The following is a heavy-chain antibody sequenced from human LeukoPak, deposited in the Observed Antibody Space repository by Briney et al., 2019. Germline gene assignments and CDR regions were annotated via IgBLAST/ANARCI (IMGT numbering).Heavy chain of an antibody. V-gene: IGHV3-23*01. D-gene: IGHD2-2*01. CDR2: IRGDSSLT. Sequence: GGSLRLSCEASGFAFSSDAMSWVRQAPGKGLEWVSLIRGDSSLTEYADSVKGRFTISRDNSKNTLYLQMNSLRAEDTAVYYCAKGRLTSSTFDYWGQGTLVTVSS. CDR1: GFAFSSDA. J-gene: IGHJ4*02. CDR3: AKGRLTSSTFDY.